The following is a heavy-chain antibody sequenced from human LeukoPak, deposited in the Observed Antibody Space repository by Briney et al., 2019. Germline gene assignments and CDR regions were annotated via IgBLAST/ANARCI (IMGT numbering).Heavy chain of an antibody. CDR2: INSNGRTT. CDR3: ARDAVSWATSSWFAALVY. V-gene: IGHV3-64*02. CDR1: GFTFSISV. D-gene: IGHD6-13*01. J-gene: IGHJ4*02. Sequence: HPGGSLRLSCAASGFTFSISVMHWVRQAPGKGLEFVSTINSNGRTTNYADSVKGRFTISRDNAKNSLYLQMNSLRAEDTAVYYCARDAVSWATSSWFAALVYWGQGTLVTVSS.